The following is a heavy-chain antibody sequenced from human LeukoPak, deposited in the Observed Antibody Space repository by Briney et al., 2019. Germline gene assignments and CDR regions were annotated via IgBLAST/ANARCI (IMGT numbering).Heavy chain of an antibody. CDR2: INPNSGGT. D-gene: IGHD1-7*01. J-gene: IGHJ6*03. Sequence: GASVKVSCKASGYSFTGYYMHWVRQAPGQGLEWMGRINPNSGGTNYAQKFQGRVTMTRDTSISTAYMELSRLRSDDTAVYYCARAITGTTYYYYYYMEVWGKGTTVTVSS. CDR1: GYSFTGYY. CDR3: ARAITGTTYYYYYYMEV. V-gene: IGHV1-2*06.